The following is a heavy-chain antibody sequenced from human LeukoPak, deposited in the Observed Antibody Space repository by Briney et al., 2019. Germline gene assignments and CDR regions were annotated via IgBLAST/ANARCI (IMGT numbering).Heavy chain of an antibody. Sequence: SETLSLTCSVSGDSVATHYWSWLRQPQGKGLEWIGNVFYNGDTSYHPSLWSRVSMSVDTSKNQISLNLASVTAADTAVYYCARGRDGYAYWGQGTLVTVSS. J-gene: IGHJ4*02. V-gene: IGHV4-59*02. CDR2: VFYNGDT. CDR3: ARGRDGYAY. D-gene: IGHD5-24*01. CDR1: GDSVATHY.